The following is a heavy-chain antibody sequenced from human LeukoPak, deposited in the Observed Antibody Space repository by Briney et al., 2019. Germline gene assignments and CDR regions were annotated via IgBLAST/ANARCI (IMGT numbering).Heavy chain of an antibody. CDR1: GFTVSSNY. J-gene: IGHJ4*02. D-gene: IGHD6-19*01. V-gene: IGHV3-7*01. CDR3: ARGVYASGWYPDTFDY. CDR2: IKKDGSDR. Sequence: GGSLRLSCAASGFTVSSNYMSWVRQAPGKGLEWLANIKKDGSDRYYVDSVKGRFTISRDNAMNSLYLQMNSLRAEDTTLYYCARGVYASGWYPDTFDYWGQGTLVTVSS.